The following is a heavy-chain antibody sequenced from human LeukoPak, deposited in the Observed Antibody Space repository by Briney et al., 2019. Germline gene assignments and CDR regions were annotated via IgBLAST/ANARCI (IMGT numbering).Heavy chain of an antibody. Sequence: GGSLRLSCAASGFTFSDYYMSWIRQAPGKGLEWVSYISSSGSTIYYADSVKGRFTISRDNAKNSLYLQMNSLRAEDTAVYYCAREYSSSWYVNWFDPWGQGTLVTVSS. D-gene: IGHD6-13*01. CDR1: GFTFSDYY. CDR2: ISSSGSTI. V-gene: IGHV3-11*01. J-gene: IGHJ5*02. CDR3: AREYSSSWYVNWFDP.